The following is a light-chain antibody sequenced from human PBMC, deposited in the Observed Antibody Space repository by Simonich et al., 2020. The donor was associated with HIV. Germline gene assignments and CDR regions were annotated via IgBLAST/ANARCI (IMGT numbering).Light chain of an antibody. CDR2: LGS. J-gene: IGKJ3*01. V-gene: IGKV2-28*01. Sequence: DIVMTQSPLSLPVTPGEPASISCRPSQSLRSSNGLNYLDCYLRKPGQSPQLLIYLGSNRASGVPDRFSGSGSGTDFTLKISRVEAEDVGVYYCMQTLQTPFTFGPGTKVDIK. CDR1: QSLRSSNGLNY. CDR3: MQTLQTPFT.